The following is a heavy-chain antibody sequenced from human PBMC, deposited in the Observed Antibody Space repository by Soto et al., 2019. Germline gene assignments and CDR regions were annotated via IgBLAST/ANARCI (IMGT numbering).Heavy chain of an antibody. J-gene: IGHJ6*02. CDR1: GGSFSGYY. CDR3: ARGPKMATIGYYYYYYGMDV. D-gene: IGHD5-12*01. CDR2: INHSGST. V-gene: IGHV4-34*01. Sequence: SETLSLTCAVYGGSFSGYYWSWIRQPPGKGLEWIGEINHSGSTNYNPSLKSRVTISVDTSKNQFSLKLSSVTAADTAVYYCARGPKMATIGYYYYYYGMDVWGQGTTVTVSS.